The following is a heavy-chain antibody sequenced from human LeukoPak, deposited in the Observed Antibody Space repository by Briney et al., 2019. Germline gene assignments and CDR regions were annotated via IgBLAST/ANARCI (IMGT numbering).Heavy chain of an antibody. CDR2: INPSGGST. D-gene: IGHD2-2*01. J-gene: IGHJ4*02. CDR3: VREGGDIVVVPAALRY. CDR1: GYTFTSYY. Sequence: ASVKVSCKASGYTFTSYYMHWVRQAPGQGLEWMGIINPSGGSTSYAQKFQGRVTMTRDTSTSTVYMELSSLRSEDTAVYYCVREGGDIVVVPAALRYWGQGTLVTVSS. V-gene: IGHV1-46*01.